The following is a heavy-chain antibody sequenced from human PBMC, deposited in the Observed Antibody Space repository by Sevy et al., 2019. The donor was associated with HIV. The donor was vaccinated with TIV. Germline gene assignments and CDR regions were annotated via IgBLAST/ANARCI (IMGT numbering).Heavy chain of an antibody. D-gene: IGHD4-17*01. CDR1: GYTFTSYA. CDR2: INAANGDT. CDR3: ARNPPGGTVFDY. V-gene: IGHV1-3*01. Sequence: ASVKVSCKASGYTFTSYAIHWVRQAPGQGLEWMGWINAANGDTQDLQRFQGRITITTDTSASTAYMELSSLTSEDTAVYYYARNPPGGTVFDYWGQGTLVTVSS. J-gene: IGHJ4*02.